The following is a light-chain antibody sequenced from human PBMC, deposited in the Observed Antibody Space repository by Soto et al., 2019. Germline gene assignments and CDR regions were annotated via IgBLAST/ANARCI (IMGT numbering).Light chain of an antibody. V-gene: IGKV3-20*01. Sequence: EIVLTQSPGTLSLSPGERATLSCRSSQSVSSNYLDWYQQKPDQAPRLVIYDVSGRATGIPDRFSGSGSGKDFTLTISRLEPEDSAVYYCQQYGISPTFGQGTKVEIK. CDR3: QQYGISPT. J-gene: IGKJ1*01. CDR1: QSVSSNY. CDR2: DVS.